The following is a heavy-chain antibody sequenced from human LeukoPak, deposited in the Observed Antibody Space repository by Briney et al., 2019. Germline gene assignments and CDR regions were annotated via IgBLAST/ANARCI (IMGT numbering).Heavy chain of an antibody. CDR1: GDTVTELS. D-gene: IGHD3-10*01. CDR2: FDLEDGEI. CDR3: TTDSEYYESGSFDY. J-gene: IGHJ4*02. V-gene: IGHV1-24*01. Sequence: GASVKVSCKVSGDTVTELSIHWVRQAPGKGLEWMGGFDLEDGEIIYAQKFQGRVTMTEDTSTDTASMELTSLRSDDTAIYYCTTDSEYYESGSFDYWGQGTLVTVSS.